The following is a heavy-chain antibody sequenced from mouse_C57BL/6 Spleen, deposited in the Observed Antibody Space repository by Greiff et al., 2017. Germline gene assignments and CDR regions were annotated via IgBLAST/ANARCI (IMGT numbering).Heavy chain of an antibody. CDR1: GYTFTSYW. J-gene: IGHJ3*01. Sequence: VQLQQSGTVLARPGASVKMSCKTSGYTFTSYWMHWVKQRPGQGLEWIGAIYPGNSDTSYNQKFKGKAKLTAATSASTAYMELSSLTIEYCAVYYCERNPAWFAYWGQGTLVTVSA. CDR2: IYPGNSDT. CDR3: ERNPAWFAY. V-gene: IGHV1-5*01.